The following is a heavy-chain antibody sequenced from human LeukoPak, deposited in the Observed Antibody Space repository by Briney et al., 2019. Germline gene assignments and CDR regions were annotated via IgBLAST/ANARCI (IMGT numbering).Heavy chain of an antibody. J-gene: IGHJ6*02. CDR2: ISYSGST. Sequence: SETLSLTCTVSGGSISSSNYYWGWIRQPPGKGLEWIGSISYSGSTYYNPSLKSRVTISVDTSKNQFSLRLTSLTAADTAVYYCARDGAASMVRAGGAMDVWGQGTSVTVSS. CDR3: ARDGAASMVRAGGAMDV. V-gene: IGHV4-39*07. CDR1: GGSISSSNYY. D-gene: IGHD3-10*01.